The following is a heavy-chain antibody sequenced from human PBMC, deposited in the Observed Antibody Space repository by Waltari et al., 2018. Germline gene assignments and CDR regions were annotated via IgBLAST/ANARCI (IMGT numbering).Heavy chain of an antibody. Sequence: EVQLLESGGGLVQPGGSLRLSCAASGFTFSSYAMSWVRQAPGKGLEWVSVIYSGGSTYYADSVKGRFTISRDNSKNTLYLQMNSLRAEDTAVYYCARGPPGYWYFDLWGRGTLVTVSS. J-gene: IGHJ2*01. CDR3: ARGPPGYWYFDL. D-gene: IGHD3-10*01. CDR1: GFTFSSYA. V-gene: IGHV3-23*03. CDR2: IYSGGST.